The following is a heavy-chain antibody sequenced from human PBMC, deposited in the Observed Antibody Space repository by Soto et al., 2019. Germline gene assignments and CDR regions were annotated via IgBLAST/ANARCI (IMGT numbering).Heavy chain of an antibody. CDR1: GGTFSSYT. V-gene: IGHV1-69*02. CDR3: AAGGLNYYYYMDV. Sequence: QVQLVQSGAEVKKPGSSVKVSCKASGGTFSSYTISWVRQAPGQGLEWMGRIIPILGIANYAQKFQGRVTITADKSTSTAYMELSSLRSEDTAVYYCAAGGLNYYYYMDVWGNGTTVTVSS. CDR2: IIPILGIA. J-gene: IGHJ6*03. D-gene: IGHD3-10*01.